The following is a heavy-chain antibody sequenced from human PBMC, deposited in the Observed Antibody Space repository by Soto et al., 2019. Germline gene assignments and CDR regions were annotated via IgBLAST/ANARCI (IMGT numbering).Heavy chain of an antibody. V-gene: IGHV4-30-4*01. Sequence: LSLTCTVSGDSISSGGYYWRWIRQHPAKGLEWIGHIYYSGSTYYNPSLKSRVTISVDTSKNQFSLKLSSVTAADTAVYYCARGSYYYDSSGYYHYWGQRTLVTVSS. CDR3: ARGSYYYDSSGYYHY. J-gene: IGHJ4*02. CDR2: IYYSGST. D-gene: IGHD3-22*01. CDR1: GDSISSGGYY.